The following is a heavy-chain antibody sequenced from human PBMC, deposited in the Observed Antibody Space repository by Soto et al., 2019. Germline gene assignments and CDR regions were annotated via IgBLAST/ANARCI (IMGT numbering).Heavy chain of an antibody. CDR2: IYHSGST. CDR1: GGSISSSNW. V-gene: IGHV4-4*02. Sequence: TLSLTCAVSGGSISSSNWWSWVRQPPGKGLEWIGEIYHSGSTNYNPSLKSRVTISVDKSKNQFSLKLSSVTAADTAVYYCARGGVWEFWSGYSKDYYYYGMDVWGQGTTVTVSS. CDR3: ARGGVWEFWSGYSKDYYYYGMDV. J-gene: IGHJ6*02. D-gene: IGHD3-3*01.